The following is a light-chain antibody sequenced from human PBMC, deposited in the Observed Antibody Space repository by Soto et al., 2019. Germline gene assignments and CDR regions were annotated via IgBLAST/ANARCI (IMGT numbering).Light chain of an antibody. V-gene: IGKV1-39*01. Sequence: DIQMTQSPSSLSASVGDRVTITCRASQSISSYLNWYQQKPGKAPKLLIYAASSLQSGVPSRFRGSGSGTDFTLTISSLQPEYFATYYCQQSYSTPFTFCPGTKVDIK. CDR3: QQSYSTPFT. CDR1: QSISSY. CDR2: AAS. J-gene: IGKJ3*01.